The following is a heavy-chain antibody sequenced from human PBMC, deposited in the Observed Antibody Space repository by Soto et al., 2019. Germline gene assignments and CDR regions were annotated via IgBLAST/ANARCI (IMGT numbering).Heavy chain of an antibody. D-gene: IGHD5-12*01. CDR2: ISGSGSDI. CDR1: GFTLTDYY. J-gene: IGHJ3*02. Sequence: GGSLRLSCAVSGFTLTDYYMNWIRQAPGKGLQWVSYISGSGSDIHYADSVKGGFTISRDDAKNTLYLQMNSLRVEDTAVYYCARGAKWREVGDASDMWGQGTMVTVSS. CDR3: ARGAKWREVGDASDM. V-gene: IGHV3-11*01.